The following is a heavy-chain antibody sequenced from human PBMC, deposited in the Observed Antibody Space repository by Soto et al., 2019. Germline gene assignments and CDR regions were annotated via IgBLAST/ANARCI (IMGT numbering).Heavy chain of an antibody. CDR1: GYTFTGYY. CDR2: INPNSGGT. D-gene: IGHD6-19*01. J-gene: IGHJ4*02. CDR3: TTDRHSSGWYGFDY. V-gene: IGHV1-2*02. Sequence: ASVKVSCKASGYTFTGYYMHWVRQAPGQGLEWMGWINPNSGGTNYAQKFQGRVTMTRDTPISTAYMELSRLRSDDTAVYYCTTDRHSSGWYGFDYWGQGTLVTVSS.